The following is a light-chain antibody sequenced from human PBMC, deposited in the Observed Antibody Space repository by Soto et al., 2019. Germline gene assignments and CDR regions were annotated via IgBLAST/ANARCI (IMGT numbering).Light chain of an antibody. CDR3: QQYNNWPPYT. V-gene: IGKV3-15*01. Sequence: ETVMTQSPATLSVSPGERATLSCSASQTIANNLAWYQQRPGQAPRLLIYGASTRATGIPARFSGSGSGTEVTLTISSLLSEDFAIYYCQQYNNWPPYTFGQGTKLEIK. CDR2: GAS. J-gene: IGKJ2*01. CDR1: QTIANN.